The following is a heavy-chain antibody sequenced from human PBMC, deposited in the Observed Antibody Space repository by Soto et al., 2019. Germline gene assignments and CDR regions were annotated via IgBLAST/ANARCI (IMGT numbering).Heavy chain of an antibody. D-gene: IGHD3-9*01. Sequence: SETLSLTCTVSGDSIRNSFWSWIRQPPGKGLEWIGSIYYSGSTYYNPSLKSRVTISVDTSKNQFSLKLSSVTAADTAVYYCARHYPHHYDRGYYFDYWGQGTLVTVSS. CDR2: IYYSGST. CDR1: GDSIRNSF. CDR3: ARHYPHHYDRGYYFDY. V-gene: IGHV4-59*05. J-gene: IGHJ4*02.